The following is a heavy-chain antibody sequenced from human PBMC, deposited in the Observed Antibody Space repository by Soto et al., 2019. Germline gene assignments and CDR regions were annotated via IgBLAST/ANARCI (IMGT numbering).Heavy chain of an antibody. J-gene: IGHJ4*02. CDR3: ARDSSGSWYYFDY. CDR2: IIPILGIA. Sequence: GASVKVSCKASGGTFSSYTISWVRQAPGQGLEWMGRIIPILGIANYAQKFQGRVTITADKSTSTAYMELSSLRSEDTAVYYCARDSSGSWYYFDYWGQGTLVTVSS. CDR1: GGTFSSYT. D-gene: IGHD6-13*01. V-gene: IGHV1-69*04.